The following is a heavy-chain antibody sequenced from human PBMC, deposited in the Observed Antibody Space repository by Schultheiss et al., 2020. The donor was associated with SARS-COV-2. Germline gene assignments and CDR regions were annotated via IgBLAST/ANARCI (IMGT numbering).Heavy chain of an antibody. J-gene: IGHJ5*02. V-gene: IGHV1-2*02. Sequence: GESLKISCKASGYTFTSYDINWVRQATGQGLEWMGWMNPNSGGTNYAQKFQGRVTMTRDTSISTAYMELSRLRSDDTAVYYCARVVPAAIGWFDPWGQGTLVTVSS. CDR1: GYTFTSYD. D-gene: IGHD2-2*01. CDR3: ARVVPAAIGWFDP. CDR2: MNPNSGGT.